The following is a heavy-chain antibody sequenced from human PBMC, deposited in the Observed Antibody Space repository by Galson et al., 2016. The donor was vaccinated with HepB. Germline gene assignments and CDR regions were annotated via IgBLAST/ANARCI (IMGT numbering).Heavy chain of an antibody. CDR3: ARQDLLSGYSTFDY. Sequence: ETLSLTCTVSGDSLIHYYWGWIRQPPGKGLEWIGHIYYNGHTNYNLALTSRLSMSVDTSNNQFSLKLSSVTAADTAVYYCARQDLLSGYSTFDYWGQGTLVTVSS. V-gene: IGHV4-59*01. D-gene: IGHD3-9*01. J-gene: IGHJ4*02. CDR1: GDSLIHYY. CDR2: IYYNGHT.